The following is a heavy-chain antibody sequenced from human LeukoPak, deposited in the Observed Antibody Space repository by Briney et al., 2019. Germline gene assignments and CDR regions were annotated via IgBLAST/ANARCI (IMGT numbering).Heavy chain of an antibody. J-gene: IGHJ4*02. CDR2: MNPNSGNT. V-gene: IGHV1-8*01. D-gene: IGHD3-22*01. Sequence: ASVKVSCKASGYTFTSYDINWVRQATGQGLAWMGWMNPNSGNTGYAQKFQGRVTMTRNTSISTAYMELSSLRSEDTAVYYCARVRNYYDSSGYYYTHWFDYWGQGTLVTVSS. CDR3: ARVRNYYDSSGYYYTHWFDY. CDR1: GYTFTSYD.